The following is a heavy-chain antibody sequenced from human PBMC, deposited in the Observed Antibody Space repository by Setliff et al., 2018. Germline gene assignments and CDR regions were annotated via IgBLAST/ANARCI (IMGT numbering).Heavy chain of an antibody. CDR2: IYSSGST. J-gene: IGHJ6*02. CDR1: GGSISRSSYN. D-gene: IGHD6-13*01. V-gene: IGHV4-39*01. CDR3: ARAAGYSSSWYHYYYGMDV. Sequence: KPSETLSLTCTVSGGSISRSSYNWGWIRQPPGKGLEWIGSIYSSGSTYYNPSLKSRVTISVDTSKNQFSLKLSSVTAADTAVYYCARAAGYSSSWYHYYYGMDVWGQGTTVTVSS.